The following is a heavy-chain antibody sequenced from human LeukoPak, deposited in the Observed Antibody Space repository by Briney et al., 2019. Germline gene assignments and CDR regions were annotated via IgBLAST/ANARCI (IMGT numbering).Heavy chain of an antibody. V-gene: IGHV3-33*01. CDR1: GFTFSGYG. Sequence: GGSLRLSCAASGFTFSGYGMHWVRQAQGKGLEWVAVIWYDGSNKYYADSVKGRVTISRDNSNNTLYLQMNSLRAEDTAVYYCARGIPQTGVMLDYWGQGTLVTVPS. CDR3: ARGIPQTGVMLDY. J-gene: IGHJ4*02. CDR2: IWYDGSNK. D-gene: IGHD2-21*01.